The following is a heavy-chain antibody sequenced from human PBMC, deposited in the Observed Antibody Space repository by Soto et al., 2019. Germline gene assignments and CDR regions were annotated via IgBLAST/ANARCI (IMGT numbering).Heavy chain of an antibody. CDR3: ARVWGGAFDF. V-gene: IGHV4-61*05. CDR2: IYYSGST. Sequence: SETLSLTCTVSCGSISSSSYYWGWIRQPPGKGLEWIGYIYYSGSTNYNPSLKSRVTISVDTSKNQFSLKLSSVTAADTAVYYCARVWGGAFDFWGQGTMVT. CDR1: CGSISSSSYY. J-gene: IGHJ3*01. D-gene: IGHD3-10*01.